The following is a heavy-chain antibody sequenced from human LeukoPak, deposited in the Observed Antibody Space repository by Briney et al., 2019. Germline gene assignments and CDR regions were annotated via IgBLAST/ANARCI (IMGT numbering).Heavy chain of an antibody. J-gene: IGHJ3*02. Sequence: ASVKVSCKASGYTFTSYHMHWVRQAPGQGLEWMGWISAYNGNTNYAQKLQGRVTMTTDTSTSTAYMELRSLRSDDTAVYYCASGKWGVDAFDIWGQGTMVTVSS. V-gene: IGHV1-18*04. CDR2: ISAYNGNT. CDR3: ASGKWGVDAFDI. D-gene: IGHD3-10*01. CDR1: GYTFTSYH.